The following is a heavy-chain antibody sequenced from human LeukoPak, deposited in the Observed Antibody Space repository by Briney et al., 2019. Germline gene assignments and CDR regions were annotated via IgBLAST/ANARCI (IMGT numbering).Heavy chain of an antibody. CDR1: GFSFSRAW. CDR3: ARAAGSDWTTDY. CDR2: ISGSGGST. J-gene: IGHJ4*02. Sequence: GGSLRLSCAASGFSFSRAWMSWVRQAPGKGLEWVSAISGSGGSTYYADSVKGRFTISRDNAKNTLYLQMNSLRAEDTAVYYCARAAGSDWTTDYWGQGTLVTVSS. D-gene: IGHD3-10*01. V-gene: IGHV3-74*01.